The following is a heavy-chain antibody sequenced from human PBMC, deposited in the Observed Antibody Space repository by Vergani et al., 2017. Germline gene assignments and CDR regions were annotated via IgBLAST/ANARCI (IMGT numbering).Heavy chain of an antibody. J-gene: IGHJ4*02. D-gene: IGHD3-22*01. CDR2: INPNSGGT. Sequence: QVQLVQSGAEVKKPGASVKVSCKASGYTFTGYYMHWVRQAPGQGLEWMGWINPNSGGTNYAQKFQGRVTMTRDTSLSTAYMELSRLRSDDTAVYYCARVMNRRPSSGYYYEPTGYFDYWGQGTLVTVSS. CDR3: ARVMNRRPSSGYYYEPTGYFDY. CDR1: GYTFTGYY. V-gene: IGHV1-2*02.